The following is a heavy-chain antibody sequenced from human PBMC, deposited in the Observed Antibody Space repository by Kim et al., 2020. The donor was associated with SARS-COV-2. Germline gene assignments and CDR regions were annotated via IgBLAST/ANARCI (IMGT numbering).Heavy chain of an antibody. V-gene: IGHV4-39*07. CDR2: IYYSGST. J-gene: IGHJ6*02. Sequence: SETLSLTCTVSGGSISSSSYYWGWIRQPPGKGLEWIGSIYYSGSTYYNSSLKSRVTTSVDTSKNQFSLKLSSVTAADTAVYYCARLVCSSTTCPYYYYYGMDVWGQGTTVTVSS. D-gene: IGHD2-2*01. CDR1: GGSISSSSYY. CDR3: ARLVCSSTTCPYYYYYGMDV.